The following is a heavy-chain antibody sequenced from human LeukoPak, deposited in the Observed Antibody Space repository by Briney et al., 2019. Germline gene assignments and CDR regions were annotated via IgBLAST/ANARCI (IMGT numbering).Heavy chain of an antibody. CDR2: ICANDGNT. CDR1: GLTFRNYA. V-gene: IGHV3-23*01. J-gene: IGHJ4*02. CDR3: ARTHAGDYFFDY. Sequence: PGGSLRLSCAASGLTFRNYAMSWVRQAPGKGLEWVSVICANDGNTYYADAVKGRFTISRDNSKDTLYLQMDSLRAEDTAVYYCARTHAGDYFFDYWGQGTLVTVSS. D-gene: IGHD4-17*01.